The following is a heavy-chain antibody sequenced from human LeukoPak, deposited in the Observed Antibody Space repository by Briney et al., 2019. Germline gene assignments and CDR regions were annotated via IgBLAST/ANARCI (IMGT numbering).Heavy chain of an antibody. CDR1: GFTFSSYG. Sequence: GGSLRLSCAASGFTFSSYGMSWVRQAPGKGLEWVSAISGSGGSTYYADSVKGRFTISRDNSKNTLYLQMNSLRAEDTAVYYCAKGWLRLGYFDYWGQGTLVTVSS. D-gene: IGHD5-12*01. CDR3: AKGWLRLGYFDY. V-gene: IGHV3-23*01. J-gene: IGHJ4*02. CDR2: ISGSGGST.